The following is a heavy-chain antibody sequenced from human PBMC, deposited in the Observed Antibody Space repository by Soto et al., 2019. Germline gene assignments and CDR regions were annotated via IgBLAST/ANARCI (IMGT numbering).Heavy chain of an antibody. CDR1: GFTFSSYA. J-gene: IGHJ6*01. D-gene: IGHD6-13*01. Sequence: QVQLVESGGGVVQPGRSLRLSCAASGFTFSSYAMHWVRQAPGKGLEWVAVISYDGSNKYYADSVKGRFTISRDNSKNTLYLQMNSLRAEDTAVYYCARDEAAAGMDGMDVW. CDR3: ARDEAAAGMDGMDV. V-gene: IGHV3-30-3*01. CDR2: ISYDGSNK.